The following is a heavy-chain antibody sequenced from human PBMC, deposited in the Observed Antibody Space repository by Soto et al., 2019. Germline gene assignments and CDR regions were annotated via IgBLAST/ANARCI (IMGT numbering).Heavy chain of an antibody. CDR3: ARDPVGVSYFDY. J-gene: IGHJ4*02. Sequence: SVKVSCKASGGTFSSYAISCVRQAPGQGLEWMGGIIPIFGTANYAQKFQGRVTITADESTSTAYMELSSLRSEDTAVYYCARDPVGVSYFDYWGQGTLVTVSS. D-gene: IGHD3-16*01. V-gene: IGHV1-69*13. CDR2: IIPIFGTA. CDR1: GGTFSSYA.